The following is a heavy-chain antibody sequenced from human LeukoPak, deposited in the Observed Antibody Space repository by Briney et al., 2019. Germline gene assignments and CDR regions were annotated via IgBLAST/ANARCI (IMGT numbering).Heavy chain of an antibody. D-gene: IGHD3-22*01. V-gene: IGHV4-39*01. CDR1: GGSISSNSYY. CDR2: IYYSEYT. J-gene: IGHJ4*02. CDR3: ARSDDSSGYYDYFDY. Sequence: SETLSLTCTVSGGSISSNSYYWGWIRQSPGKGLEWIGTIYYSEYTYYSPSLKSRVTISRDTSKNQFSLELSSVTAADTAVYYCARSDDSSGYYDYFDYWGQGTLVTASS.